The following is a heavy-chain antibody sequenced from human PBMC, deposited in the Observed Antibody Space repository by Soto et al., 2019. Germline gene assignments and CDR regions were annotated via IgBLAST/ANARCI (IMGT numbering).Heavy chain of an antibody. J-gene: IGHJ4*02. CDR2: IYYSGST. Sequence: PSETLSLTCTVSGGSISSGGYYWSWIRQHPGKGLEWIGYIYYSGSTYYNPSLKSRVTISVDTSKNQFSLKLSSVTAADTAVYYCARAPPYYYDSSGPLDYWGQGTLVTVSS. CDR1: GGSISSGGYY. CDR3: ARAPPYYYDSSGPLDY. V-gene: IGHV4-31*03. D-gene: IGHD3-22*01.